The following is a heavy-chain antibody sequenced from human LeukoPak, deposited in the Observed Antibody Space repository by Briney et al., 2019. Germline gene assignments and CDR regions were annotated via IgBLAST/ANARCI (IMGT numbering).Heavy chain of an antibody. CDR2: INHSGGT. J-gene: IGHJ6*03. D-gene: IGHD3-16*01. Sequence: SETLSLTCTVSGYSISSGYYWGWIRQPPGQGLEWIGEINHSGGTKYNPSLRSRVTISVDTSKNQFSLKLSSVTAADTAMYYCARVKDPGGYYYYYYMDVWGKGTTVTVSS. CDR1: GYSISSGYY. V-gene: IGHV4-38-2*02. CDR3: ARVKDPGGYYYYYYMDV.